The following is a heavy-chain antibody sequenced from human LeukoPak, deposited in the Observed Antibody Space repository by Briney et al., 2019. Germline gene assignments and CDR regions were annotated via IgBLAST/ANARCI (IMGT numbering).Heavy chain of an antibody. CDR1: GFTFSRYW. D-gene: IGHD4-17*01. V-gene: IGHV3-7*03. CDR3: AGRTPGAYFDY. J-gene: IGHJ4*02. CDR2: IKQDGSEK. Sequence: GGSLRLSCAASGFTFSRYWMSWVRQAPGKGLEWVANIKQDGSEKYYVDSVKARFPISRDNAKNSLYLQMNSLRAEDTAVYYCAGRTPGAYFDYWGQGTLVTVSS.